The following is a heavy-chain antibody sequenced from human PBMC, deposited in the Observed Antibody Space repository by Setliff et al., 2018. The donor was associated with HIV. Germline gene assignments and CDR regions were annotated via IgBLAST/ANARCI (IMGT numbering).Heavy chain of an antibody. V-gene: IGHV3-15*07. Sequence: GESLKISCTTSGIIFTDAWMNWVRRAPGKGLEWVGLIKHNSDGGTTDFAAPVKGRFTISRDDSKNTVYLQMNSLKIDDTGLYYCATGPLDYWGQGTLVTISS. CDR3: ATGPLDY. CDR1: GIIFTDAW. J-gene: IGHJ4*02. CDR2: IKHNSDGGTT.